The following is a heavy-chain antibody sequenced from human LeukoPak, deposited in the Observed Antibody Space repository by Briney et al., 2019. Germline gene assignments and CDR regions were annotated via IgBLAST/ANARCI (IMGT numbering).Heavy chain of an antibody. D-gene: IGHD2-2*01. CDR2: INHSGST. Sequence: PSETLSLTCAVYGGSFSGYYWSWIRQPPGKGLEWIGEINHSGSTNYNPSLKSRVTISVDTSKNQFSLKLSSVTAADTAVYYCARVGYCSSTSCFQGAFDIWGQGTMVTVSS. CDR3: ARVGYCSSTSCFQGAFDI. CDR1: GGSFSGYY. V-gene: IGHV4-34*01. J-gene: IGHJ3*02.